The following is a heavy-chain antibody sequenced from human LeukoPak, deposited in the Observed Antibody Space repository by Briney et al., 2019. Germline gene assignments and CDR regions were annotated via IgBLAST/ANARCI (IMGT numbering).Heavy chain of an antibody. Sequence: PSETLTLTCAVYGGTFSDNFWTWIRQPPGKGLEWLGEISHAGSTNYNPSLRHGITMSVDTSKNQFSLKVTSVTAADTAMYYCARRSPNHGWPFDSWGQGTLVTVSS. CDR3: ARRSPNHGWPFDS. V-gene: IGHV4-34*01. CDR1: GGTFSDNF. CDR2: ISHAGST. D-gene: IGHD6-19*01. J-gene: IGHJ4*02.